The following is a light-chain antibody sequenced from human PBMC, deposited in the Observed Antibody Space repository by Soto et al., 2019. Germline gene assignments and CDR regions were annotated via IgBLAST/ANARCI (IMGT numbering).Light chain of an antibody. CDR1: QSVSSS. V-gene: IGKV3-15*01. CDR2: GAS. J-gene: IGKJ4*01. Sequence: EIVMTQSPVTLSVSPGERATLSCRASQSVSSSYLAWYQQKPGQAPRLLIYGASTRATGVPTRFSASRSGAELNSTINSLQYEEFAVYDCQPYNKWPLTFGGGTKV. CDR3: QPYNKWPLT.